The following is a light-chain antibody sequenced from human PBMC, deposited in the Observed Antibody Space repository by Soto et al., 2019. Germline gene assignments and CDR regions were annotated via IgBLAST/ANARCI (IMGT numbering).Light chain of an antibody. V-gene: IGKV3-20*01. Sequence: EIVMTQSPATLSVSPGERATLSCRASQSVTSNYLAWYQQKPGQCPRLLIYGASSRATGIPDRFSGSGSGTDFTLTISRLEPEDFAVYYCQQYGSSLITFGQGTRLEI. CDR3: QQYGSSLIT. CDR2: GAS. CDR1: QSVTSNY. J-gene: IGKJ5*01.